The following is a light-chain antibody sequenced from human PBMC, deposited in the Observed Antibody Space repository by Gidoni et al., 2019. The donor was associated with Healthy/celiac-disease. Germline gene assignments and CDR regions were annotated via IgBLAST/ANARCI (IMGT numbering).Light chain of an antibody. CDR3: QVWDSSSDHNWV. V-gene: IGLV3-21*02. CDR1: NIGSKS. Sequence: SYVLTQPPSVSVAPGQTARITCGGNNIGSKSVHWYQQKPGQAPVLVVYDDSARPSGIPERFSGSNSGNTATLTISRVEAGDEADYYCQVWDSSSDHNWVFGGGTKLTVL. J-gene: IGLJ3*02. CDR2: DDS.